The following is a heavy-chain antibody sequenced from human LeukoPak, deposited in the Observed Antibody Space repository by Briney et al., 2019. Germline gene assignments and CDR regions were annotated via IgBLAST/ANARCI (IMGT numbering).Heavy chain of an antibody. CDR1: GYTLTTYG. V-gene: IGHV1-2*02. J-gene: IGHJ4*02. CDR3: ASNDYGGNFDY. CDR2: INPNSGGT. D-gene: IGHD4-23*01. Sequence: ASVKVSCKASGYTLTTYGFSWVRQAPGQGLEWMGWINPNSGGTNYAQKFQGRVTMTRDTSISTAYMELSRLRSDDTAVYYCASNDYGGNFDYWGQGTLVTVSS.